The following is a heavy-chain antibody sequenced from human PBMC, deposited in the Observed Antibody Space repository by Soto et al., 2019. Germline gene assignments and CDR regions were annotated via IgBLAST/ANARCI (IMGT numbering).Heavy chain of an antibody. Sequence: ASVTVSCTFSVYTLTELSMHWVRQAPGKGLEWMGGFDPEDGETIYAQKFQGRVSMTTDTSTSTAYMELRSLRSDDTAVYYCESDLRGSGTANRLDPRGQGTLVTVSS. J-gene: IGHJ5*02. CDR2: FDPEDGET. V-gene: IGHV1-24*01. CDR1: VYTLTELS. CDR3: ESDLRGSGTANRLDP. D-gene: IGHD3-10*01.